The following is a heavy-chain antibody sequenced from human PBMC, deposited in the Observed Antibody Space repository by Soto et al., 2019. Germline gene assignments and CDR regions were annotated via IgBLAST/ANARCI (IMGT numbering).Heavy chain of an antibody. CDR1: GYTFTGYY. CDR2: INPNSGGT. Sequence: ASVKVSCKASGYTFTGYYMHWVRQAPGQGLEWMGWINPNSGGTNYAQKFQGRFTMTRDTSISTAYMELSRLRSDDTAVYYCARYEGYCSGGSCYWGWCDPWGQGTLVTASS. J-gene: IGHJ5*02. V-gene: IGHV1-2*02. CDR3: ARYEGYCSGGSCYWGWCDP. D-gene: IGHD2-15*01.